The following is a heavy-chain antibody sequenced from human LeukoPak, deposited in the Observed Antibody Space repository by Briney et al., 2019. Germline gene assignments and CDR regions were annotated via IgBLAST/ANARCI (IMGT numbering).Heavy chain of an antibody. CDR2: IYHSGHS. CDR3: ARVDYCDSSGNWHGGPEY. Sequence: SETLCLTCTVSGGSMSSSSYYWGWIRQRPGKGREWIGSIYHSGHSDYNPSLKSRATISVDTSKNQFSLKLSSVTAADTAVYYCARVDYCDSSGNWHGGPEYWGQGILVTVS. CDR1: GGSMSSSSYY. V-gene: IGHV4-39*07. J-gene: IGHJ4*02. D-gene: IGHD3-22*01.